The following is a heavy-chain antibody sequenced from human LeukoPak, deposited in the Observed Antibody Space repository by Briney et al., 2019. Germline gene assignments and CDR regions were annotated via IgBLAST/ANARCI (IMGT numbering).Heavy chain of an antibody. Sequence: GGSLRLSCAASGFTFSSYWMSWVRQAPGKGLEWVANIKQDGSEKYYVDSVKGRFTISRDNAKNSLYLQMNSLRAEDTAVYYCARDGRSSCKKDAFDIWGQGTMVTVSS. CDR1: GFTFSSYW. J-gene: IGHJ3*02. D-gene: IGHD2-2*01. V-gene: IGHV3-7*01. CDR3: ARDGRSSCKKDAFDI. CDR2: IKQDGSEK.